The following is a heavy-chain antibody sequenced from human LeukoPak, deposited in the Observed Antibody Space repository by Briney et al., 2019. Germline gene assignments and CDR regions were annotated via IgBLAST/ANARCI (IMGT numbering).Heavy chain of an antibody. CDR1: GFTFSAYW. D-gene: IGHD6-19*01. J-gene: IGHJ4*02. Sequence: GGSLRLSCAASGFTFSAYWMHWVRQAPGKRLVWVSRINSDGSSTTYADSVTGRFTISRDNSKNTLYLQTNSLRAEDTAVYYCARDDTHQSIAVVDYWGQGTLVTVSS. CDR2: INSDGSST. V-gene: IGHV3-74*01. CDR3: ARDDTHQSIAVVDY.